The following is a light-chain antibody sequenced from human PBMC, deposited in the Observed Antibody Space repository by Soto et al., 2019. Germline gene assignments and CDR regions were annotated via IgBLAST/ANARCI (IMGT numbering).Light chain of an antibody. CDR3: SSYRSPNTYV. J-gene: IGLJ1*01. V-gene: IGLV2-14*01. CDR1: SSDVGGYNY. Sequence: QSALTQPASVSGSPGQSITISCTGTSSDVGGYNYVSWYQQHPGKVPKVMIYEVSNRPSGVSNRFSGSKSGNTASLTISGLQAEDEADYYCSSYRSPNTYVFGTGTKVTVL. CDR2: EVS.